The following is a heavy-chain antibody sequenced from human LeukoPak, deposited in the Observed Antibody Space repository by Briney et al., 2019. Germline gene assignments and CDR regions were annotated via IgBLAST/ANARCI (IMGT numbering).Heavy chain of an antibody. CDR3: ARDLGVMVRAFDI. D-gene: IGHD5-18*01. CDR1: GGSFSSYY. V-gene: IGHV4-59*01. J-gene: IGHJ3*02. Sequence: SETLSLTCAVYGGSFSSYYWSWIRQPPGKRLEWIGYIYYSGSTSYNPSLKSRVTISVDTSKNQISLKLSSVTAADTAVYYCARDLGVMVRAFDIWGQGTMVTVSS. CDR2: IYYSGST.